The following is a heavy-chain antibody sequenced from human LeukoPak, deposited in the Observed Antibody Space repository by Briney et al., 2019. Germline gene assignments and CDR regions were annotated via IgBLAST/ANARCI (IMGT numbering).Heavy chain of an antibody. CDR2: IKPDGRYT. CDR1: GFPFSGYW. V-gene: IGHV3-74*01. Sequence: GGSLLLSCAASGFPFSGYWMYWLRQAPGKGVVWVSRIKPDGRYTSYADFVKGRFTTSRDNAKNTLYLQLSSLRAEDTAVYYCARDYSSVPEYWGQGTLVTVSS. CDR3: ARDYSSVPEY. J-gene: IGHJ4*02. D-gene: IGHD6-19*01.